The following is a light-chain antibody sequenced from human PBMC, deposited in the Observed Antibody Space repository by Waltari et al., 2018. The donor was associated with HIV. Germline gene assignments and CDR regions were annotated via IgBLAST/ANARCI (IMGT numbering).Light chain of an antibody. Sequence: QSVLTQPPSVSGAPGPRVTISCTGSSSNIGAGYAVPWYQQLPGTAPKLLIYGNSNRPSGVPDRFSGSKSGTSASLAITGLQAEDEADYYCQSYDSSLSGWVFGGGTKLTVL. CDR3: QSYDSSLSGWV. J-gene: IGLJ3*02. CDR2: GNS. V-gene: IGLV1-40*01. CDR1: SSNIGAGYA.